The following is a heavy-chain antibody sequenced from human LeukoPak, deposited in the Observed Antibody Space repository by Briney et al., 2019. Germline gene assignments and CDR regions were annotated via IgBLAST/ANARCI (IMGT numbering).Heavy chain of an antibody. CDR2: IYYSGST. CDR1: GGSISSGDYY. CDR3: ARLTGNDGGADY. Sequence: SETLSLTCTVSGGSISSGDYYWSWIRQPPGKGLEWIGYIYYSGSTCYNPSLKSRVTMSVDTSKNQFSLKLSSVTAADTAVCYCARLTGNDGGADYWGQGTLVTVSS. J-gene: IGHJ4*02. D-gene: IGHD7-27*01. V-gene: IGHV4-30-4*08.